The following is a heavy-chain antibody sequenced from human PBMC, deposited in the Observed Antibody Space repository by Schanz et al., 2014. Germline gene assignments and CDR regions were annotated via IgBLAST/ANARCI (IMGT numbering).Heavy chain of an antibody. Sequence: EVQLVESGGGLVKPGGSLRLSCAASGFTFSSYSMYWVRQAPGKGLEWVGRIKSKTDGGTTDYAAPVKGRFTISRDDSKNTLFLQMNSLKTEDTAVYYCTTYCDGGCAIDNWGQGALVTVSS. V-gene: IGHV3-15*01. CDR1: GFTFSSYS. J-gene: IGHJ4*02. CDR2: IKSKTDGGTT. D-gene: IGHD6-19*01. CDR3: TTYCDGGCAIDN.